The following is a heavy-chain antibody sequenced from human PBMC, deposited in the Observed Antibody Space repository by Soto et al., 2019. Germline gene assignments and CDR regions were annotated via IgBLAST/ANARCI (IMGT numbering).Heavy chain of an antibody. CDR2: ISYDGSNK. V-gene: IGHV3-30-3*01. CDR1: GFTFSSYA. CDR3: ARVAGYYYYGMDV. Sequence: QVQLVESGGGVVQPGRSLRLSCAASGFTFSSYAMHWVRQAPGKGLEWVAVISYDGSNKYYADSVKGRFTISRDNSKNTLYLQMNRLRAEDTAVYYCARVAGYYYYGMDVWGQGTTVTVSS. J-gene: IGHJ6*02.